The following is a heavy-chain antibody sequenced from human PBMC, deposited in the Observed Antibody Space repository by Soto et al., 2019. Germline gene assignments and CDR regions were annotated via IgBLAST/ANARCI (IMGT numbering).Heavy chain of an antibody. CDR3: ARFGLGSEGMDV. CDR1: GFTFSSYD. Sequence: GGSLRLSCAASGFTFSSYDMHWVRQATGKGLEWVSAIGTAGDTYYPGSVKGRFTISRENAKNSLYLQMNSLRAEDTAVYYCARFGLGSEGMDVWGQGTTVTVSS. V-gene: IGHV3-13*01. J-gene: IGHJ6*02. D-gene: IGHD3-10*01. CDR2: IGTAGDT.